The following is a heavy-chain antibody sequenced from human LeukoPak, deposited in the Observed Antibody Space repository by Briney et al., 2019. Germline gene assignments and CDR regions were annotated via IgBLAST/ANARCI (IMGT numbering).Heavy chain of an antibody. CDR1: GFTFSSYT. J-gene: IGHJ5*02. D-gene: IGHD4-17*01. CDR3: ARAAVTTLDNWFDP. CDR2: ISSSSSSI. V-gene: IGHV3-48*02. Sequence: LPGGSLRLSCAASGFTFSSYTMNWVRQAPGKGLEWISYISSSSSSIYYADSVKGRFTISRDNAKNSLYLQMNSLRDEDTAVYYCARAAVTTLDNWFDPWGQGTLVTVSS.